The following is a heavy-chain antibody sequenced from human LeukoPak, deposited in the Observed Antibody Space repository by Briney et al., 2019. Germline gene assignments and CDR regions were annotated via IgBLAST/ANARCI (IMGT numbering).Heavy chain of an antibody. V-gene: IGHV3-9*01. CDR2: ISWNSGSI. CDR3: AKDMREYCGGDCYPTFDY. J-gene: IGHJ4*02. D-gene: IGHD2-21*02. Sequence: GGSLRLSCAASGFTFDDYAMHRVRQAPGKGLEWVSGISWNSGSIGYADSVKGRFTISRDNAKNSLYLQMNSLRAEDTALYYCAKDMREYCGGDCYPTFDYWGQGTLVTVSS. CDR1: GFTFDDYA.